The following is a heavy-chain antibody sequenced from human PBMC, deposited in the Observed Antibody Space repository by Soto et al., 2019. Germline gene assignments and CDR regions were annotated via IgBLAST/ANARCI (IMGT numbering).Heavy chain of an antibody. CDR2: VYYNENT. V-gene: IGHV4-39*01. D-gene: IGHD3-10*01. J-gene: IGHJ5*02. CDR1: GAYISDFS. Sequence: SETLSLTCRVSGAYISDFSWGWIRQPPGKGLEWIGTVYYNENTYYNPSLKSRVTITVDTAKNQFSLNLRSVTAADTAMYFCARRERYYGSPGWFDPWGPGTLVTVSS. CDR3: ARRERYYGSPGWFDP.